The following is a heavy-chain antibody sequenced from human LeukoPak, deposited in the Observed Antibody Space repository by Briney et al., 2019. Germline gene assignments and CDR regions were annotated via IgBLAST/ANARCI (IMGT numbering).Heavy chain of an antibody. CDR2: ISSSGSTI. V-gene: IGHV3-48*03. J-gene: IGHJ4*02. CDR3: ARDLGYGGNSWDY. Sequence: GGSLRLSCAGSGFTFSSYEMNWVRQAPGKGLEWVSYISSSGSTIYYADSVKGRFTISRDNAKNSLYLQMNSLRAEDTAVYYCARDLGYGGNSWDYWGQGTLVTVSS. CDR1: GFTFSSYE. D-gene: IGHD4-23*01.